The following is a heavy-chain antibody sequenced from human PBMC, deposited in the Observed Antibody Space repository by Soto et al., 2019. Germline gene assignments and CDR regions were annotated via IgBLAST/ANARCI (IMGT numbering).Heavy chain of an antibody. Sequence: EVQLVESGGGLVQTGGSLRISCAASGFTFSSYSMNCVRQAPGKGLEWISYISSSSSTIFYADSVKGRFAISRDNAKNSLYLQMSSLRAEDTAVYYCARDRGRLRTIMDYRGHGTLVTVSS. J-gene: IGHJ4*03. CDR1: GFTFSSYS. CDR3: ARDRGRLRTIMDY. V-gene: IGHV3-48*01. D-gene: IGHD3-16*01. CDR2: ISSSSSTI.